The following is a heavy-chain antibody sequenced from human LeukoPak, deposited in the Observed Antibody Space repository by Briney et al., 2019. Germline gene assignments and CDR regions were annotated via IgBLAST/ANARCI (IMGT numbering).Heavy chain of an antibody. CDR1: GYIFTSYD. CDR2: MNPNSGNT. J-gene: IGHJ4*02. V-gene: IGHV1-8*01. D-gene: IGHD2-21*01. CDR3: ARSSTTYVVIEKVIAY. Sequence: ASVKVSCKASGYIFTSYDINWVRQATGQGLEWMGWMNPNSGNTGYAQKFQGRVTMTRNTSISTAYMELSSLRSEDTAVYYCARSSTTYVVIEKVIAYWGQGTLVTVSS.